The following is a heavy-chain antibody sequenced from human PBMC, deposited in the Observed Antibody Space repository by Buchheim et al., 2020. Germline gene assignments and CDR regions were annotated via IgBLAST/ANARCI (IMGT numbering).Heavy chain of an antibody. CDR2: ISYDGSNK. Sequence: QAQLVESGGGVVQPGRSLRLSCAASGFTFSSYGMHWVRQAPGKGLEWVAVISYDGSNKYYADSVKGRFTISRDNSKNTLYLQMNSLRAEDTAVYYCAKDSTMIPFDYWGQGTL. CDR3: AKDSTMIPFDY. D-gene: IGHD3-22*01. V-gene: IGHV3-30*18. J-gene: IGHJ4*02. CDR1: GFTFSSYG.